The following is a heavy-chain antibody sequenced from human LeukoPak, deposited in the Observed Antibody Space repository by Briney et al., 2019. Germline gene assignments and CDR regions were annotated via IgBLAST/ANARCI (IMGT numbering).Heavy chain of an antibody. J-gene: IGHJ4*02. CDR3: ARDGWELGFDY. D-gene: IGHD1-26*01. CDR1: GYTFTGYY. V-gene: IGHV1-69*13. CDR2: IIPIFGTA. Sequence: SVKVSCKASGYTFTGYYMHWVRQAPGQGLEWMGGIIPIFGTANYAQMFQGRVTITADESTSTAYMELSSLRSEDTAVYYCARDGWELGFDYWGQGTLVTVSS.